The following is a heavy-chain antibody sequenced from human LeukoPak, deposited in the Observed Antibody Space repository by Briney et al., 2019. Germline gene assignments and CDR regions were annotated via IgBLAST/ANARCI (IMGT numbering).Heavy chain of an antibody. V-gene: IGHV3-33*01. J-gene: IGHJ4*02. CDR2: IWYDGSNK. Sequence: GGSLRLSCAASGFTFSSYGMHGVRQAPGKGLEWVAVIWYDGSNKYYADSVKGRFTISRDNSKNTLYLQMNSLRAEDTAVYYCARDLYSSPLGYWGQGTLVTVSS. CDR1: GFTFSSYG. CDR3: ARDLYSSPLGY. D-gene: IGHD6-13*01.